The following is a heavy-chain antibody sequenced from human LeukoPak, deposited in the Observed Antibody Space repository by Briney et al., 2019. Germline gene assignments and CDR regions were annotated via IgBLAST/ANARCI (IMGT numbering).Heavy chain of an antibody. CDR1: GYTFTDYY. CDR3: ATVIRFLEWFPDY. J-gene: IGHJ4*02. V-gene: IGHV1-69-2*01. D-gene: IGHD3-3*01. Sequence: ASVKISCKVSGYTFTDYYMHWVQLAPGKGLGWMGLVDPEDGETIYAEKFQGRVTITADTSTDTAYMELSSLRSEDTAVYYCATVIRFLEWFPDYWGQGTLVTVSS. CDR2: VDPEDGET.